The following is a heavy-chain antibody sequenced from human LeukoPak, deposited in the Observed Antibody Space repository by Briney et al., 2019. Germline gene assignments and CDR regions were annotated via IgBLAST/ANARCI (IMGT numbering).Heavy chain of an antibody. V-gene: IGHV3-48*04. CDR3: ARDTYRFDDF. CDR2: INNSSRTI. CDR1: GFTLSAYP. Sequence: GGSLRLSCAASGFTLSAYPMNWVRQVPGKGLEWVSYINNSSRTIYYADSVKGRFTISRDNAKNSLYLQMNSLRAEDTAVYYCARDTYRFDDFWGQGALVTVSS. J-gene: IGHJ4*02.